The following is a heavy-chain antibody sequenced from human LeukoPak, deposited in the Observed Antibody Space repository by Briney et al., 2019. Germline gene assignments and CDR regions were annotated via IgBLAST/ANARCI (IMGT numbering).Heavy chain of an antibody. CDR3: ARDGELGSPADAFDI. CDR2: IKQDGSEK. J-gene: IGHJ3*02. CDR1: GFTFSSYW. V-gene: IGHV3-7*01. D-gene: IGHD1-26*01. Sequence: HPGGSLRLSCAASGFTFSSYWMSWVRQAPGKGLEWVANIKQDGSEKYYVDSVKGRFTISRDNAKRSLYLQMNSLRAEDTAVYYCARDGELGSPADAFDIWGQGTMVTVSS.